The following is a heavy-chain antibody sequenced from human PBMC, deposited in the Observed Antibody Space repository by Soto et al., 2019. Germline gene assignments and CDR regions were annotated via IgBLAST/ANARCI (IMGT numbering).Heavy chain of an antibody. CDR2: ISSSSSTI. Sequence: GGSLRLSCAGSRFTFSSYSMNWVRQAPGKGLEWVSYISSSSSTIYYADSVKGRFTISRDNAKNSLYLQMNSLRDEDTAVYYCARPYYDFWRGLGYAFDIWGQGTMVTVSS. D-gene: IGHD3-3*01. J-gene: IGHJ3*02. CDR3: ARPYYDFWRGLGYAFDI. CDR1: RFTFSSYS. V-gene: IGHV3-48*02.